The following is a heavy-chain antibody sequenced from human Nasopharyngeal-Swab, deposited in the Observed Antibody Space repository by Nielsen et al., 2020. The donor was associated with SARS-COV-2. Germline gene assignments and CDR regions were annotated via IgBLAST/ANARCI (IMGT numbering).Heavy chain of an antibody. CDR2: ISGSGGSA. V-gene: IGHV3-23*01. CDR3: AKDLIAAAGTLGWFDP. J-gene: IGHJ5*02. Sequence: GGSLRLSCAASGFTFSSYATSWVRQAPGKGLEWVSAISGSGGSAYYADSVKGRFTISRDNSKNTLYLQMNSLRAEDTAVYYCAKDLIAAAGTLGWFDPWGQGTLVTVSS. CDR1: GFTFSSYA. D-gene: IGHD6-13*01.